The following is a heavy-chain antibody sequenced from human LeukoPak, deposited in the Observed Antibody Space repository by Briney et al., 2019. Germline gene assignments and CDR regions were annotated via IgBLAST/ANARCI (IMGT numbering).Heavy chain of an antibody. D-gene: IGHD3-22*01. CDR3: ARESSGGYYFDVFDI. CDR1: GFTFDDYG. J-gene: IGHJ3*02. V-gene: IGHV3-20*04. CDR2: IDWNGGST. Sequence: GGSLRLSCATSGFTFDDYGMSGVRQAPGKGLEWGSGIDWNGGSTGYADSVKGRFTISRDNAKNSLYLQMNSLRAEDTAFYYCARESSGGYYFDVFDIWGQGTMVTVSS.